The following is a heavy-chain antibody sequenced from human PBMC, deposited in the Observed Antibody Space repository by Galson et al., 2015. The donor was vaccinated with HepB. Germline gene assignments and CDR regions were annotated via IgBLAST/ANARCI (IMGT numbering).Heavy chain of an antibody. CDR2: ISSSGSTI. CDR3: ARAVEMATITDY. D-gene: IGHD5-24*01. V-gene: IGHV3-11*01. CDR1: GFTFSDYY. J-gene: IGHJ4*02. Sequence: SLRLSCAASGFTFSDYYMSWIRQAPGKGLEWVSYISSSGSTIYYADSVKGRFTISRDNAKNSLYLQMNSLRAEDTAVYYCARAVEMATITDYWGQGTLVTVSS.